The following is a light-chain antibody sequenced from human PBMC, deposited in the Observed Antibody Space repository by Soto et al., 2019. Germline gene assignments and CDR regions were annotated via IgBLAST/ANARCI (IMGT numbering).Light chain of an antibody. CDR3: QQYCSSPPVT. J-gene: IGKJ5*01. CDR2: GAS. Sequence: EIVLTQSPGTLSLSPGERATLSCRASQSVSSSYFAWYQQKPCQAPRLLIYGASSRATGIPDRFSGSGSGTDFTLTISRLEPEDFAVYDCQQYCSSPPVTFGQGTRLEIK. V-gene: IGKV3-20*01. CDR1: QSVSSSY.